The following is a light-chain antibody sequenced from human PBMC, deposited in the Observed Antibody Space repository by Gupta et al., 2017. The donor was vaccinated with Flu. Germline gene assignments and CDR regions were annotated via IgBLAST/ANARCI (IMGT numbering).Light chain of an antibody. V-gene: IGLV2-18*02. J-gene: IGLJ1*01. CDR1: SSDIGNYNR. CDR2: EVS. Sequence: SVTISGTGTSSDIGNYNRVSWYQQPPGTAPKLMIYEVSNRPSGVPDRFSGSKSGNTASLTIPGLQAEDEADYYCSSYTSSYTYVFGTGTKLTVL. CDR3: SSYTSSYTYV.